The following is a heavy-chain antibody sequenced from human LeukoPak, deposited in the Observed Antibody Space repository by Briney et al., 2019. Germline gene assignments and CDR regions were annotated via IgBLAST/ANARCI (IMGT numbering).Heavy chain of an antibody. V-gene: IGHV1-8*01. CDR3: ARRQDENFDY. CDR1: GYTFTIYD. J-gene: IGHJ4*02. Sequence: ASVTVSFKASGYTFTIYDINWVRQAPGQGLEWMGWMNPNSGNTGYAQKFQGRVTMTRNTSISTAYMELSSLRSEDTAVYYCARRQDENFDYWGQGTLVTVSS. CDR2: MNPNSGNT.